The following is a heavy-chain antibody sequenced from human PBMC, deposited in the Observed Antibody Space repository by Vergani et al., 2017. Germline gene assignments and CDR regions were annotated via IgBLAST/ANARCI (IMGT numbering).Heavy chain of an antibody. CDR2: IHHSGST. J-gene: IGHJ5*02. CDR3: ATRPGKRLRYLGT. V-gene: IGHV4-34*01. CDR1: GGSFSGYY. D-gene: IGHD3-10*01. Sequence: QVQLQQWGAGLLKPSETLSLTCAVYGGSFSGYYWSWIRQPPGKGLEWIGEIHHSGSTNYNPSLKSRGTISVDTSKNEFSLKLSSVTAADAAVYDCATRPGKRLRYLGTWGQGTRVTVSS.